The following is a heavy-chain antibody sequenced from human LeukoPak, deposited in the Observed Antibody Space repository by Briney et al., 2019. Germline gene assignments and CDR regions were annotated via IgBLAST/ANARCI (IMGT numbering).Heavy chain of an antibody. Sequence: GRSLRLSCAASGFTFSSYGMHWVRQAPGKGLEWVAVISYDGSNKYYADSVKGRFTISRDNSKNTLYLQMNSLRAEDTAVYYCAKVHGSSAWYWNLGFDYWGQGTLVTVSS. V-gene: IGHV3-30*18. D-gene: IGHD6-19*01. J-gene: IGHJ4*02. CDR1: GFTFSSYG. CDR3: AKVHGSSAWYWNLGFDY. CDR2: ISYDGSNK.